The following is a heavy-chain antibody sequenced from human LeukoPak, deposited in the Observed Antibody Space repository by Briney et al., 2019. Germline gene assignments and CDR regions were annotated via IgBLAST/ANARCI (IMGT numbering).Heavy chain of an antibody. V-gene: IGHV4-34*01. CDR1: GGSFSGYY. CDR3: ARGGEDYYDSSVPFDY. CDR2: INHSGST. D-gene: IGHD3-22*01. J-gene: IGHJ4*02. Sequence: SETLSLTCAVYGGSFSGYYWSWIRQPPGKGLEWIGEINHSGSTNYNPSLKSRVTISVDTSKNQFSLKLSSVTAADTAVYYCARGGEDYYDSSVPFDYWGQGTLVTVSS.